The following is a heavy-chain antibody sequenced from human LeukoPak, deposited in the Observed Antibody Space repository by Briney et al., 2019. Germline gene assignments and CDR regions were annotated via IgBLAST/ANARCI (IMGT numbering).Heavy chain of an antibody. V-gene: IGHV1-2*02. Sequence: ASVKVSCKAFGYTFTSNYMHWVRQAPGQGLEWMGWINPNSGGTNYAQKFQGRVTMTRDTSISTAYMELSRLRSDDTAVYYCAGATEVGAFDIWGQGTMVTVSS. CDR3: AGATEVGAFDI. D-gene: IGHD1-26*01. CDR2: INPNSGGT. CDR1: GYTFTSNY. J-gene: IGHJ3*02.